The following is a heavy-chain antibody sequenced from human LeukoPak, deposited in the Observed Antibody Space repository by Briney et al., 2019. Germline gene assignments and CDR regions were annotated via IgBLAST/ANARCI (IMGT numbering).Heavy chain of an antibody. J-gene: IGHJ4*02. CDR1: GYSFTGYY. CDR3: ARDDLDSGGSYSDFDY. CDR2: INPNSGDT. D-gene: IGHD1-26*01. Sequence: GASVKVSCKASGYSFTGYYMHWVRQAPGQGLEWMGWINPNSGDTKYAQKFQGRVTMTRDTSISTAYMELTRLRSDDTAVYYCARDDLDSGGSYSDFDYWGQGTLVTVSS. V-gene: IGHV1-2*02.